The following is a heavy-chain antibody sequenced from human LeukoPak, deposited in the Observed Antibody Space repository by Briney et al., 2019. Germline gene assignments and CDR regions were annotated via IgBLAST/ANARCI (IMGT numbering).Heavy chain of an antibody. Sequence: GGSLRLSCAASGFTFSSYAMSWVRQAPGKGLEWVSTISGNGDSRYYADSVKGRFTISRDNSKNTQYLQMNSLRAEDTAVYYCALLGKLLVSDLWGQGTLVTVSS. CDR1: GFTFSSYA. D-gene: IGHD2/OR15-2a*01. CDR3: ALLGKLLVSDL. V-gene: IGHV3-23*01. CDR2: ISGNGDSR. J-gene: IGHJ5*02.